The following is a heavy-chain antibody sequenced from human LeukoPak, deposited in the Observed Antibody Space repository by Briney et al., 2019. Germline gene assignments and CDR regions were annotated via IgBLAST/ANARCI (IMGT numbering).Heavy chain of an antibody. J-gene: IGHJ4*02. Sequence: SGPTLVNPTQTLTLTCTFSGFSLGTRGVGVGWIRQPPGKALEWLALICWDDDKRYSPSLKSRLTVSKATSKNQVVLKMTNMESVDSATYYCALVQYPSSSFDFWGQGTLVTVSS. D-gene: IGHD6-6*01. V-gene: IGHV2-5*02. CDR2: ICWDDDK. CDR3: ALVQYPSSSFDF. CDR1: GFSLGTRGVG.